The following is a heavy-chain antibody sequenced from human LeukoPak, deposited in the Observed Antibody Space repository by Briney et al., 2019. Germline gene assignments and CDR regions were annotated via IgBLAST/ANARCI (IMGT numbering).Heavy chain of an antibody. D-gene: IGHD2-2*01. CDR2: ISSSSSYI. Sequence: GGSLRLSCAASGFTFSSYSMNWVRQAPGKGLEWVSSISSSSSYIYYADSVKGRFTISRDNAKNSLYLQMNSLRAEETAVYYCQGDIVVVPAAMGYCRGGSCYSAFDTWGQGTMVTVSS. J-gene: IGHJ3*02. CDR1: GFTFSSYS. CDR3: QGDIVVVPAAMGYCRGGSCYSAFDT. V-gene: IGHV3-21*01.